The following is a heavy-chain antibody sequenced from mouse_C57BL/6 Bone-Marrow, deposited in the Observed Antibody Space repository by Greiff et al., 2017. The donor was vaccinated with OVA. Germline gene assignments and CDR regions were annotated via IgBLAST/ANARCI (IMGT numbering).Heavy chain of an antibody. CDR1: GFTFSDYG. J-gene: IGHJ4*01. CDR3: AKLYDGHYYAMDY. Sequence: EVMLVESGGGLLKPGGSLKLSCAASGFTFSDYGMHWVRQAPEKGLEWVAYISSGSSTIYYADTVKGRFTISRDNAKNTLFLQMTSLRSEDTAMYYCAKLYDGHYYAMDYWGQGTSVTVSS. V-gene: IGHV5-17*01. D-gene: IGHD2-3*01. CDR2: ISSGSSTI.